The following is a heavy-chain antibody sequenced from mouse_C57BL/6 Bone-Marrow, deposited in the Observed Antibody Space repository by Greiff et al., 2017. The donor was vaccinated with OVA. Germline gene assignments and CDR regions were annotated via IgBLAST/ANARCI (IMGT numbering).Heavy chain of an antibody. Sequence: EVMLVESGGDLVKPGGSLKLSCAPSGFTFSSYGMSWVRQTPDKRLEWVATISSGGSYTYYPDSVKGRFTISRDNAKNTLYLQMSSLKSEDTAMYYCARLGGGMDYWGQGTSVTVSS. CDR2: ISSGGSYT. CDR1: GFTFSSYG. CDR3: ARLGGGMDY. J-gene: IGHJ4*01. V-gene: IGHV5-6*01.